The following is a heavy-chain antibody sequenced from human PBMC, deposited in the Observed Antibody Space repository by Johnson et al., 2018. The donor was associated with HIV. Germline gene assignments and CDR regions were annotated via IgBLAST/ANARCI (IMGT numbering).Heavy chain of an antibody. D-gene: IGHD1-26*01. CDR2: IRYDGSNK. J-gene: IGHJ3*02. Sequence: QVQLVESGGGVVQPGRSLRLSCAASGFVFSAYAMNWVRQAPGKGLEWVAFIRYDGSNKYYADSVKGRFTISRANSKNSLYLQMNSLRAEDTAVYYCARAPPGWELPDIWGQGTMVTVSS. CDR1: GFVFSAYA. CDR3: ARAPPGWELPDI. V-gene: IGHV3-33*08.